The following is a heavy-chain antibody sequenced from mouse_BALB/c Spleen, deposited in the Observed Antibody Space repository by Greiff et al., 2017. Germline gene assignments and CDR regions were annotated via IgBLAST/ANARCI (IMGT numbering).Heavy chain of an antibody. Sequence: EVKLVESGPGLVKPSQSLSLTCSVTGYSIPSGYSWNWIRQFPGNKLEWMGSISYDGSNNYNPSLKNRISITRDTSKNQFFLKLNSVTTEDTATYYCARRYDWYFDVWGAGTTVTVSS. V-gene: IGHV3-6*02. CDR3: ARRYDWYFDV. CDR1: GYSIPSGYS. CDR2: ISYDGSN. J-gene: IGHJ1*01. D-gene: IGHD2-14*01.